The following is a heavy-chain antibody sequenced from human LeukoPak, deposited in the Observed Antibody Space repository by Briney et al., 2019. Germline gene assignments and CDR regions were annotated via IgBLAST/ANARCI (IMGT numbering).Heavy chain of an antibody. V-gene: IGHV3-53*01. Sequence: PGGSLRLSCAASGLTVYTNDMSWVRQAPGKRLEWVSILYSGCRTYYGDSVKGRFTISRDNSRNTLYLQMSSLRAEDTAMYYCTKSGPPDPYWGQGTMVTVSS. D-gene: IGHD1-14*01. CDR1: GLTVYTND. CDR2: LYSGCRT. J-gene: IGHJ3*01. CDR3: TKSGPPDPY.